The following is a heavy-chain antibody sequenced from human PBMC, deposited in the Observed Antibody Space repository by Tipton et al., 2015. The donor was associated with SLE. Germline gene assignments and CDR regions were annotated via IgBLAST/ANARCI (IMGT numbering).Heavy chain of an antibody. D-gene: IGHD6-13*01. CDR3: ARLYPAAGGG. J-gene: IGHJ4*02. Sequence: GLVKPSETLSLTCTVSGGSISSHYWSWIRQPPGKGLEWIGYIYYSGSTNYNPSLKSRVTISVDTSKNQFSLKLSSVTAADTAVYYCARLYPAAGGGWGQGTLVTVSS. V-gene: IGHV4-59*11. CDR2: IYYSGST. CDR1: GGSISSHY.